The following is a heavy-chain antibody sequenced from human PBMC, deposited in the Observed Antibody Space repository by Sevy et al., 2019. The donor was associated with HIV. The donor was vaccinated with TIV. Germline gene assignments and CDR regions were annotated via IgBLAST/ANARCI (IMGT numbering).Heavy chain of an antibody. CDR2: IWYDGSNK. D-gene: IGHD3-9*01. CDR1: GFTFSSYG. Sequence: GGSLRLSCAASGFTFSSYGMHWVRQAPGKGLEWVVVIWYDGSNKYYADSVKGRFTISRDNSKNTLYLQMNSLRAEDTAVYYCARDLSDPVLRYFDWSFDYWGQGTLVTVSS. CDR3: ARDLSDPVLRYFDWSFDY. J-gene: IGHJ4*02. V-gene: IGHV3-33*01.